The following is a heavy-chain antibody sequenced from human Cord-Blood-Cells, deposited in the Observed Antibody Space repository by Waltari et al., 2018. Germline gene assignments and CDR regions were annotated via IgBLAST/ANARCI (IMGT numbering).Heavy chain of an antibody. V-gene: IGHV4-30-2*01. Sequence: QLQLQESGSGLVKPSQTLSLTCAVSGGSISSGGYSWSWIRQPPGKGLEWIGYIHHIGRTAYTPSLNGRVTLSVARSKNEFSLKLSSVTAADTAVYYCARQGRVYGMDVWGQGTTVTVSS. CDR2: IHHIGRT. J-gene: IGHJ6*02. CDR1: GGSISSGGYS. D-gene: IGHD6-13*01. CDR3: ARQGRVYGMDV.